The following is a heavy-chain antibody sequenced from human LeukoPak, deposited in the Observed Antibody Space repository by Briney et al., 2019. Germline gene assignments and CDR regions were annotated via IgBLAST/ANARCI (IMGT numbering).Heavy chain of an antibody. CDR3: ARTGPQIAVAGTNFDY. Sequence: SETLSLTCTVSGGSISSYYWSWIRQPPGKGLEWIGYVYYSGSTNYNPSLKSRVTISVDTSKNQFSLKLSSVTAADTAVYYCARTGPQIAVAGTNFDYWGQGTLVTVSS. CDR1: GGSISSYY. CDR2: VYYSGST. D-gene: IGHD6-19*01. J-gene: IGHJ4*02. V-gene: IGHV4-59*01.